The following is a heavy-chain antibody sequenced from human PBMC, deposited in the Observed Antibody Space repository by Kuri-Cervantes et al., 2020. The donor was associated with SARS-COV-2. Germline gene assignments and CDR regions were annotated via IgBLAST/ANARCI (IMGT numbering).Heavy chain of an antibody. CDR1: GFTFSDYY. CDR2: ISSSGSTI. D-gene: IGHD3-3*01. CDR3: ARGPPGYDFWSGYPNWLDP. V-gene: IGHV3-11*04. Sequence: GESLKISCAASGFTFSDYYMSWIRQAPGKGLEWVSYISSSGSTIYYADSVKGRFTISRDNAKNSLYLQMNSLRAEDTAVYYCARGPPGYDFWSGYPNWLDPWAREPWSPSPQ. J-gene: IGHJ5*02.